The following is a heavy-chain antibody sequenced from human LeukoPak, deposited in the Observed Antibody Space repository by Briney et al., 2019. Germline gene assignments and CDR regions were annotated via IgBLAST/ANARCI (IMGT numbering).Heavy chain of an antibody. CDR3: ARGRIGIAALDY. J-gene: IGHJ4*02. Sequence: GGSLRLSCAASGFTFSSYSMNWVRQAPGKGLEWVSSISSSSSCIYYADSVKGRFTISRDNAKNSLYLQMNSLRAEDTAVYYCARGRIGIAALDYWGQGTLVTVSS. D-gene: IGHD6-6*01. V-gene: IGHV3-21*01. CDR1: GFTFSSYS. CDR2: ISSSSSCI.